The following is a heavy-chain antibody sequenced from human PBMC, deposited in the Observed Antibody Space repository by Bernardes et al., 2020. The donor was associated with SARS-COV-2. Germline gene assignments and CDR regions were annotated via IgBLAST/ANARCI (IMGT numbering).Heavy chain of an antibody. V-gene: IGHV1-46*01. Sequence: ASVKVSCRASGYNFTKYYIHWVRQAPGQGLEWMGIINPNDDNINYAQRFQDRVTISSDTSTGTVYMQMPSLKSDDTAMYYCARDEVPDGEDILPTDHGMDVWGQGTAVVVSS. J-gene: IGHJ6*02. CDR1: GYNFTKYY. D-gene: IGHD3-10*01. CDR3: ARDEVPDGEDILPTDHGMDV. CDR2: INPNDDNI.